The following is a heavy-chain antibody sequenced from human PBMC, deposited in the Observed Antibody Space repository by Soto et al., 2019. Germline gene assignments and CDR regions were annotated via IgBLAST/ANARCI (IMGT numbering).Heavy chain of an antibody. J-gene: IGHJ4*02. CDR2: IKKDGSVK. CDR1: GFSFSSYW. Sequence: EVQLVESGGGLVQPGGSLRLSCEASGFSFSSYWMNWVRQAPGKGLEWVAIIKKDGSVKYYVDSVKGRCTISRDNPQNSLYLQMNGPRAEDTAVYYCAGGSGWLIEYWGRGTLVTVSS. CDR3: AGGSGWLIEY. V-gene: IGHV3-7*03. D-gene: IGHD6-19*01.